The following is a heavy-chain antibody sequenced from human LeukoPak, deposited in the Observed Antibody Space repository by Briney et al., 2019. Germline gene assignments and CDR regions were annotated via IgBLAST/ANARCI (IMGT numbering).Heavy chain of an antibody. CDR3: ARSPVVGVFDY. V-gene: IGHV3-48*04. D-gene: IGHD2-15*01. CDR2: ISSSSSTI. Sequence: GGSLRLSCAASGFTFSSYSMNWVRQAPGKGLEWVSYISSSSSTIYYADSVKGRFTISRDNAKNSLCLQMNSLRAEDTAVYYCARSPVVGVFDYWGQGTLVTVSS. CDR1: GFTFSSYS. J-gene: IGHJ4*02.